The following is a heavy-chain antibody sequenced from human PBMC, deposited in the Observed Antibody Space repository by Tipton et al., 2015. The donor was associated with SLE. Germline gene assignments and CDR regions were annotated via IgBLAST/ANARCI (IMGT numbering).Heavy chain of an antibody. CDR2: ISWNSGSI. J-gene: IGHJ4*02. Sequence: SLRLSCAASGFTFDDYAMHWVRQAPGKGLEWVSGISWNSGSIGYADSVKGRFTISRDNAKNSLYLQMNSLRAEDMALYYCAKASYYDFWSGIDYWGQGTLVTVSS. V-gene: IGHV3-9*03. CDR3: AKASYYDFWSGIDY. D-gene: IGHD3-3*01. CDR1: GFTFDDYA.